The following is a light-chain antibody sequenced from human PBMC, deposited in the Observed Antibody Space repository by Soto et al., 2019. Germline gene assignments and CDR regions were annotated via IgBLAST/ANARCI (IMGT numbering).Light chain of an antibody. CDR2: AAS. Sequence: AIRMTQSPSSFSASIGDRVTITCRASQGISSYLAWYQQKPGKAPKLLIYAASTLQSGVPSRFSGSGSGTDFTLTISCLQSEDFATYYCQQYYSYPLTFGPGTKVDFK. CDR3: QQYYSYPLT. V-gene: IGKV1-8*01. CDR1: QGISSY. J-gene: IGKJ3*01.